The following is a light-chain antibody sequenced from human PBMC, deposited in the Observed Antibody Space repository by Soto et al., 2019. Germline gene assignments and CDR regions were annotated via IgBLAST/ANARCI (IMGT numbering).Light chain of an antibody. V-gene: IGKV3-15*01. CDR2: RAS. CDR3: QQYNNWPQT. CDR1: QNVATN. J-gene: IGKJ1*01. Sequence: EAVLTQSPATLSVSPGEGATLSCRASQNVATNLAWYQQRPGQAPRLLIYRASKRAIGLPARFSGSGSGTEFTLTITSLQSEDFAVYYCQQYNNWPQTFGQGTKVEIK.